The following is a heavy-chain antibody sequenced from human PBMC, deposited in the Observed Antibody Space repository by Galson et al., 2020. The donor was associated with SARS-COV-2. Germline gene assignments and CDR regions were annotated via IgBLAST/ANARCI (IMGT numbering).Heavy chain of an antibody. CDR2: IYYSGST. Sequence: SETLSLTCTVSGGSISSGGYYWSWIRQHPGKGLEWIGYIYYSGSTYYNPSLKSRVTISVDTSKNQFSLKLSSVTAADTAVYYCARVRVYCSSTSCYEVWFDLWGQGTLVTVSS. CDR1: GGSISSGGYY. D-gene: IGHD2-2*01. V-gene: IGHV4-31*03. CDR3: ARVRVYCSSTSCYEVWFDL. J-gene: IGHJ5*02.